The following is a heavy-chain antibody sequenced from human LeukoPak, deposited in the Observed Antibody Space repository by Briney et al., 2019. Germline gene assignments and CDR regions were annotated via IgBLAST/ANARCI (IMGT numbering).Heavy chain of an antibody. CDR1: GFTFSTYA. J-gene: IGHJ3*02. V-gene: IGHV3-30-3*01. CDR2: ISYDGTNK. D-gene: IGHD7-27*01. CDR3: AREILTGYAFDI. Sequence: PGGSLRLSCAASGFTFSTYAMHWVRQAPGKGLEWVSFISYDGTNKYSADSVKGRFTISRDNSKNTLYLQMNSLRAEDTALYYCAREILTGYAFDIWGQGTMVTVSS.